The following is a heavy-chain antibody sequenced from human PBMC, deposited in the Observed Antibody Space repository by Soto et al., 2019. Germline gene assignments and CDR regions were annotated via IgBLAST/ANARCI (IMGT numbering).Heavy chain of an antibody. CDR1: GGTFSSYA. CDR3: ARDREYCSSTSCHNWFDP. D-gene: IGHD2-2*01. V-gene: IGHV1-69*01. Sequence: QVQLVQSGAEVKKPGSSVKVSCKASGGTFSSYAISWVRQAPGQGLEWMGGIIPIFGTANYAQKVQGRVTITADESTSTAYMELSSLRSEDTAVYYCARDREYCSSTSCHNWFDPWGQGTLVTVSS. CDR2: IIPIFGTA. J-gene: IGHJ5*02.